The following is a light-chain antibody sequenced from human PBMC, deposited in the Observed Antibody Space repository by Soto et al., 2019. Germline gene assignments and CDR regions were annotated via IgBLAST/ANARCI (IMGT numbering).Light chain of an antibody. V-gene: IGKV3-15*01. Sequence: EIVMTQSPATLSVSPGERATLSCRASQSVSSNLAWYQQKPGQAPRLLIYGASTRATGIPARFSGSGSGTELTLSISSLQSEALAVYYCQQYNNWPPWTFGQGNKVEIK. CDR3: QQYNNWPPWT. CDR1: QSVSSN. J-gene: IGKJ1*01. CDR2: GAS.